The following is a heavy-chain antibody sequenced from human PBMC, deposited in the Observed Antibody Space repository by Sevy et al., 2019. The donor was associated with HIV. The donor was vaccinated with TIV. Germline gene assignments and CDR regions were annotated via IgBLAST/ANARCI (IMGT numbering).Heavy chain of an antibody. D-gene: IGHD6-13*01. CDR2: IYYTGST. V-gene: IGHV4-31*03. CDR1: GGSINSAGYY. J-gene: IGHJ2*01. CDR3: VSGVAASGPLRYFDL. Sequence: SETLSLTCTVSGGSINSAGYYWNWIRQHPGKGLEWIGYIYYTGSTYFNPSLKSRLTISVDPSKNQFSLKVTSVTAADTAVYYCVSGVAASGPLRYFDLWGRRTLVTVSS.